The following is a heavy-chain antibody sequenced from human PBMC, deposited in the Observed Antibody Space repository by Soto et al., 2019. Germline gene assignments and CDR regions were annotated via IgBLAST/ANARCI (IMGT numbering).Heavy chain of an antibody. Sequence: GGSLRLSCAASGFTFSNAWMNWVRQAPGKGLEWVGRIKSKTDGGTTDYAAPVKGRFTISRDDSKNTLYLQMNSLKTEDTAVYYCTTDSPGAAAGPDYYYYGMDVWGQGTTVTVSS. V-gene: IGHV3-15*07. CDR1: GFTFSNAW. CDR3: TTDSPGAAAGPDYYYYGMDV. J-gene: IGHJ6*02. D-gene: IGHD6-13*01. CDR2: IKSKTDGGTT.